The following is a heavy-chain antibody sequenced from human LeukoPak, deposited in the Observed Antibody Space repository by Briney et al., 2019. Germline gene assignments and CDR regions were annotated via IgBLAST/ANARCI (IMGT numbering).Heavy chain of an antibody. J-gene: IGHJ4*02. D-gene: IGHD1-14*01. CDR1: GFSLTTSGVG. CDR2: IYWDDDK. V-gene: IGHV2-5*02. Sequence: SGPTLVKPTETLTLTCTFSGFSLTTSGVGVGWIRQSPGKALEWLALIYWDDDKRYRPSLKNRVTIIKDTSKNQVLLIMINMDPVDTATYYCAHRRGGYNWNHGDFDYWGQGTVVTASS. CDR3: AHRRGGYNWNHGDFDY.